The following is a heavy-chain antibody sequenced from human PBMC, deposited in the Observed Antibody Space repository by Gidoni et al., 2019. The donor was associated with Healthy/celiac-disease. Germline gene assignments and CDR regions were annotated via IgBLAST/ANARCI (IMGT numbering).Heavy chain of an antibody. V-gene: IGHV3-30*02. J-gene: IGHJ4*02. CDR2: IRYDGSNK. CDR3: AKDAADYYGSGSYPHY. CDR1: GFTFSSYG. Sequence: QVQLVESGGGVVQHGGSLRLYCAASGFTFSSYGMHWVRQDPGKGLEWVAFIRYDGSNKYYADSVKGRFTISRDNSKNTLYLQMNSLRAEDTAVYYCAKDAADYYGSGSYPHYWGQGTLVTVSS. D-gene: IGHD3-10*01.